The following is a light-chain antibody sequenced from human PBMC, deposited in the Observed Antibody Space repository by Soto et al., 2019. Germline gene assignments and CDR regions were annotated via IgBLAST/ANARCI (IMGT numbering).Light chain of an antibody. V-gene: IGLV2-14*01. Sequence: QSALTQPASVSGSPGQSITISCTGTSNDVGGYNYVSWYQQQPGKAPKLIIYEVSHRPSGISNRFSGSKSGNTASLTISGLHVEDEADYYCCSLTTSHTYVFGSGTKVTVL. CDR2: EVS. CDR1: SNDVGGYNY. J-gene: IGLJ1*01. CDR3: CSLTTSHTYV.